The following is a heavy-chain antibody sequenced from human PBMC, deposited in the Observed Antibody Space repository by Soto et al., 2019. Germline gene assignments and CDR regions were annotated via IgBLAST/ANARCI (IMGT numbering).Heavy chain of an antibody. CDR1: GFTFSSYS. D-gene: IGHD3-9*01. V-gene: IGHV3-21*01. CDR2: ISSSSSYI. CDR3: ARGRDILTGYHSPDY. Sequence: GGSLRLSCAASGFTFSSYSMNWVRQAPGKGLEWVSSISSSSSYIYYADSVKGRFTISRDNAKNSLYLQMNSLRAEDTAVYYCARGRDILTGYHSPDYWGQGILVTVSS. J-gene: IGHJ4*02.